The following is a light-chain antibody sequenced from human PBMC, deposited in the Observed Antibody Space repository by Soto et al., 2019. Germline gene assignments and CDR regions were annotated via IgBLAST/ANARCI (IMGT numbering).Light chain of an antibody. CDR1: QGISNY. V-gene: IGKV1-27*01. CDR2: AAS. Sequence: DIQMTQSPSSLSASVRDRVTITCRASQGISNYLAWYQQKPGKVPKLLIYAASTLQSGVPSRFSGSGSGTYFTLTISSLRPEDFATYYCKKYDRAPGTFGQGTRVKIK. J-gene: IGKJ1*01. CDR3: KKYDRAPGT.